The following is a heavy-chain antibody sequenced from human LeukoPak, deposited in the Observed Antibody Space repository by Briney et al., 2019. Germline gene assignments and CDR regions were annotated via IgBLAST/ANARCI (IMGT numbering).Heavy chain of an antibody. CDR1: GGSISSSSYY. V-gene: IGHV4-39*07. CDR3: AREQWYGSGTYYNSDY. CDR2: IFYSGST. D-gene: IGHD3-10*01. J-gene: IGHJ4*02. Sequence: PSETLSLTCTVSGGSISSSSYYWGWIRQPPGKGLEWIGRIFYSGSTDYNPSLKSRASISVDTSKKQFSLKLSSVTAADTAVYYCAREQWYGSGTYYNSDYWGQGILVTVSS.